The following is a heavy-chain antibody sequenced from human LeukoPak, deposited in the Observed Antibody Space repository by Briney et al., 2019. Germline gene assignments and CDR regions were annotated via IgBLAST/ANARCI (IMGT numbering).Heavy chain of an antibody. D-gene: IGHD4-17*01. CDR1: GFTFSTYA. Sequence: GGSLRLSCAASGFTFSTYAMHWVRQAPGKGLEWVALIRDDGTNKYYADSVKGRFTISGDISKNTLYLQFNSLRAEDTAAYYCAKDAYADYDLRYWGQGTLVTVSS. CDR2: IRDDGTNK. V-gene: IGHV3-30*02. J-gene: IGHJ4*02. CDR3: AKDAYADYDLRY.